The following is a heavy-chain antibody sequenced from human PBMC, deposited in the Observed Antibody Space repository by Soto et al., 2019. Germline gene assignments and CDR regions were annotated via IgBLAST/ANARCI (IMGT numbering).Heavy chain of an antibody. V-gene: IGHV1-18*01. Sequence: QVQLLQSGAEVKKPGASVKVSCKASGYTFSNHGITWVRQDPGQGREWMGWIGAYNGNTHYTQSLQGRVTMTTDTSTSTAYMELRGLRSDDTAVYYCARVRQVVCYFDYYMDVWGKGTTVTVSS. J-gene: IGHJ6*03. D-gene: IGHD6-6*01. CDR1: GYTFSNHG. CDR3: ARVRQVVCYFDYYMDV. CDR2: IGAYNGNT.